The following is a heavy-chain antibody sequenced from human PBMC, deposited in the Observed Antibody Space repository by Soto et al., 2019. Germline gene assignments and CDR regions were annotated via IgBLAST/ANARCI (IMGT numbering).Heavy chain of an antibody. V-gene: IGHV3-73*01. CDR1: GFTFSGSA. CDR3: TRHSSSGWYVAPTFDY. J-gene: IGHJ4*02. D-gene: IGHD6-19*01. CDR2: IRSKANSYAT. Sequence: QPGGSLRLSCAASGFTFSGSAMHWVRQASGKGLEWVGRIRSKANSYATAYAASVKGRFTISRDDSKNTAYLQMNSLKTEDTAVYYCTRHSSSGWYVAPTFDYWGQGTLVTVSS.